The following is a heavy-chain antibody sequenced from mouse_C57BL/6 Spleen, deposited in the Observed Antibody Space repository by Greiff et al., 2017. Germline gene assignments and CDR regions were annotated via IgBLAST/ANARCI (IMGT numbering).Heavy chain of an antibody. CDR2: IYPSDSET. CDR1: GYTFTSYW. Sequence: VQLQQSGAELVRPGSSVKLSCKASGYTFTSYWMDWVKQRPGQGLEWIGNIYPSDSETHYNQKFKDKATLTVDKSSSTAYMQLSSLTSEDSAVYYCARRGFYDGYLAWFAYWGQGTLVTVSA. D-gene: IGHD2-3*01. V-gene: IGHV1-61*01. CDR3: ARRGFYDGYLAWFAY. J-gene: IGHJ3*01.